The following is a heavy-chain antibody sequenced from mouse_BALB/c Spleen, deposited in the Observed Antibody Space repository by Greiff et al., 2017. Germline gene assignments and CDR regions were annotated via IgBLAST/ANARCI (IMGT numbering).Heavy chain of an antibody. CDR3: ARSDGKAWFAY. CDR2: ILPGSGST. Sequence: QVQLKESGAELMKPGASVKISCKATGYTFSSYWIEWVKQRPGHGLEWIGEILPGSGSTNYNEKFKGKATFTADTSSNTAYMQLSSLTSEDSAVYYCARSDGKAWFAYWGQGTLVTVSA. V-gene: IGHV1-9*01. D-gene: IGHD2-1*01. J-gene: IGHJ3*01. CDR1: GYTFSSYW.